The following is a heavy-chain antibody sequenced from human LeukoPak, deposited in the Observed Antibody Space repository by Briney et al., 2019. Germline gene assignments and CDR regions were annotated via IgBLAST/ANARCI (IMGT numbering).Heavy chain of an antibody. CDR2: INPNSGGT. J-gene: IGHJ4*02. Sequence: ASVKVSCKASGYTFTGYYMHWVRQAPGQGLEWMGWINPNSGGTNYAQKFQGRVTMTRDTSISTAYMELSRLRSDDTAVYYCARALWFGEFMYYFDYWGQGTLVTVSS. CDR3: ARALWFGEFMYYFDY. CDR1: GYTFTGYY. D-gene: IGHD3-10*01. V-gene: IGHV1-2*02.